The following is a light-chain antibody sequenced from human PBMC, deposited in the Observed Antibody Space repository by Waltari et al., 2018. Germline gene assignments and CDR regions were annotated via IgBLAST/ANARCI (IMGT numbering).Light chain of an antibody. CDR3: CSFTRSSTWV. CDR1: SSDVGGYNY. V-gene: IGLV2-14*03. Sequence: QSALTQPASVSGSPGQSITISCTGSSSDVGGYNYVSWYQQQPGKAPKLMIFDVNNRASGVSNRFSGSKSGNTASLTISGLQVEDEAEYYCCSFTRSSTWVFGGGTKLTVL. J-gene: IGLJ3*02. CDR2: DVN.